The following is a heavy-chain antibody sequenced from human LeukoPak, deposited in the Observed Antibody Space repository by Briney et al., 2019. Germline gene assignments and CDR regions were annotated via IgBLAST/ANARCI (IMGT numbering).Heavy chain of an antibody. CDR1: GGSISSGAYS. J-gene: IGHJ4*02. Sequence: SQTLSLTCNVSGGSISSGAYSWSWIRQPPGKGLEWIGYIYHSGSTYYNPSLKSRVTISVDRSKNQFSLKLSSVTAADTAVYYCARVAGAAEFDYWGQGTLVTVSS. D-gene: IGHD2-15*01. CDR2: IYHSGST. CDR3: ARVAGAAEFDY. V-gene: IGHV4-30-2*01.